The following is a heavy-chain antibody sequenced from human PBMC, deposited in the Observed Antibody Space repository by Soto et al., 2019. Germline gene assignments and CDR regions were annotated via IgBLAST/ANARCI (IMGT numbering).Heavy chain of an antibody. V-gene: IGHV4-34*01. CDR2: INHSGST. J-gene: IGHJ6*02. CDR1: GGSFSGYY. CDR3: ARGFMVRGVRPVRPGGMDV. D-gene: IGHD3-10*01. Sequence: QVQLQQWGAGLLKPSETLSLTCAVYGGSFSGYYWSWIRQPPGKGLEWIGEINHSGSTNYNPSLKSRVTISVDTSKNQFSLKLSSVTAADTAVYYCARGFMVRGVRPVRPGGMDVWGQGTTVTVSS.